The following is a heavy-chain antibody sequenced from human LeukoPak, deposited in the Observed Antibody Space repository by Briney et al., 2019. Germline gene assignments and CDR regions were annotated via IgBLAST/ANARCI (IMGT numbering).Heavy chain of an antibody. J-gene: IGHJ4*02. CDR2: IYTSGST. CDR3: ARGGSIAAIDY. CDR1: GGSISSGSYY. Sequence: SETLSLTCTVSGGSISSGSYYWSWIRQPAGKGLEWIGRIYTSGSTNYNPSLKSRVTISVDTSKNQFSLKLSSVTAADTAVYYCARGGSIAAIDYWGQGTLVTVSS. D-gene: IGHD6-25*01. V-gene: IGHV4-61*02.